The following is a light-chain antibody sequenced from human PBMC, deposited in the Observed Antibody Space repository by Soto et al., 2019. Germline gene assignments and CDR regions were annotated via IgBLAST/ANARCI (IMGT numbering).Light chain of an antibody. Sequence: EIVLTQSPGTLSLSPGERATLSCRASQSVDTKYFAWYQQKPGQAPRLLIYGASSRATGVPDRFSGSGSGTDFTLTISRLEPEDFAVYYCQQYGSSPVTFGQGTKVEIK. CDR2: GAS. J-gene: IGKJ1*01. CDR3: QQYGSSPVT. V-gene: IGKV3-20*01. CDR1: QSVDTKY.